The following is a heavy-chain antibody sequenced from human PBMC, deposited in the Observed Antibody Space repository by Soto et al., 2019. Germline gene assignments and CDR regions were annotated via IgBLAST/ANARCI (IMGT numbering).Heavy chain of an antibody. D-gene: IGHD6-13*01. CDR3: ARQAAAPGIDLWFDP. CDR2: IFYAGNT. Sequence: ASETLSLTCNVSGGKISSSGSYWAWFRQPPGKELEWIANIFYAGNTYYNPSLKSRVTVSVDTSKNQFSLKLDSVTAADTAVYYCARQAAAPGIDLWFDPWGQGTLVTVSS. J-gene: IGHJ5*02. V-gene: IGHV4-39*01. CDR1: GGKISSSGSY.